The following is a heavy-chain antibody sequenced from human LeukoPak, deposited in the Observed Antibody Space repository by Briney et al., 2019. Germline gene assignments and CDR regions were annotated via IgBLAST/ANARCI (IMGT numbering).Heavy chain of an antibody. CDR2: IYYSGST. CDR3: ARQTAYCGGDCYADY. D-gene: IGHD2-21*02. J-gene: IGHJ4*02. CDR1: GGSISSSSYY. Sequence: RTSETLSLTCTVSGGSISSSSYYWGWIRQPPGKGLEWIGSIYYSGSTYYNPSLKSRVTISVDTSKNQFSLKLSSVTAADTAVYYCARQTAYCGGDCYADYWGQGTLVTVSS. V-gene: IGHV4-39*01.